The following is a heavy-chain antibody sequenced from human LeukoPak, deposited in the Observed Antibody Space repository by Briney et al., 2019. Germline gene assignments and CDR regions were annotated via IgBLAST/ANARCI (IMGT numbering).Heavy chain of an antibody. CDR1: GFTFSSYG. J-gene: IGHJ4*02. Sequence: PGRSLRLSCAASGFTFSSYGMHWVRHAPGKGLEWVAVIWYDGSNKYYADSVKGRFTISRDNSKNTLYLQMNSLRAEDTAVYYCARWYSSGWYYFDYWGQGTLVTVSS. CDR2: IWYDGSNK. CDR3: ARWYSSGWYYFDY. D-gene: IGHD6-19*01. V-gene: IGHV3-33*01.